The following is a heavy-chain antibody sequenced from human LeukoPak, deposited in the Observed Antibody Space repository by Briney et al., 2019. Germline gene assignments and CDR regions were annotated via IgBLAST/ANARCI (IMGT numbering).Heavy chain of an antibody. D-gene: IGHD3-9*01. Sequence: ASVKVSCKASGHTFTSYDINCVRQATGQGLEWMGWMNPNSGNTGYAQKFQGRVTMTRNTSISTAYMELSSPRSEDTAVYYCARVPRYFDWFPVSPWGQGTLVTVSS. CDR3: ARVPRYFDWFPVSP. J-gene: IGHJ5*02. CDR1: GHTFTSYD. V-gene: IGHV1-8*01. CDR2: MNPNSGNT.